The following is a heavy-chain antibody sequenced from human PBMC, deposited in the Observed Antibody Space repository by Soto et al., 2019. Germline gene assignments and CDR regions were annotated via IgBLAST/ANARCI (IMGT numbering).Heavy chain of an antibody. CDR3: TRAIAVGSTSLDY. CDR2: ISTRGTTI. D-gene: IGHD6-19*01. CDR1: GFNFRTYN. J-gene: IGHJ4*02. V-gene: IGHV3-48*02. Sequence: PGGALRLSCEASGFNFRTYNMNCVRHFPGKGLEWISYISTRGTTIFYADSVKGRFTISRDNARDSLHLHMVSLRDEDTAVYFCTRAIAVGSTSLDYWGEGPPVNVSS.